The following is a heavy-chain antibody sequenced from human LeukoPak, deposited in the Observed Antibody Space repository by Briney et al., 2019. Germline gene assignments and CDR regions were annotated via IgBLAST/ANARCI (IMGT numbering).Heavy chain of an antibody. D-gene: IGHD6-19*01. CDR3: ARDDRPPSHSRIAVAGPYYYYGMDV. CDR2: INSDGGTT. J-gene: IGHJ6*02. Sequence: GGSLRLSCAASGFTFSSYWMPWVRHAPGKGLVWVSRINSDGGTTSYADSVKGRFTISRDNTKNTLYLQMNSLRAEDTAVYYCARDDRPPSHSRIAVAGPYYYYGMDVWGQGTTVTVSS. CDR1: GFTFSSYW. V-gene: IGHV3-74*01.